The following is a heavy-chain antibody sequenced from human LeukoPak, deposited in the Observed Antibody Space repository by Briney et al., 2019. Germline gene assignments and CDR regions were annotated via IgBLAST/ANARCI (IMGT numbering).Heavy chain of an antibody. CDR2: IYYSGST. J-gene: IGHJ4*02. Sequence: SETLSLTCTVSGGSISSYYWSWIRQPPGKGLEWIGYIYYSGSTNYNPSLKSRVTISVDTSKNQFSLKLSSVTAADTAVYYCARDQGDSSSFFDYWGQGTLVTVSS. V-gene: IGHV4-59*01. CDR3: ARDQGDSSSFFDY. CDR1: GGSISSYY. D-gene: IGHD6-13*01.